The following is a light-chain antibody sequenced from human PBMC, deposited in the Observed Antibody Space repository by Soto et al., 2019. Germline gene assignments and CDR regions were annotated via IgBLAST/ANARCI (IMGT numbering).Light chain of an antibody. CDR2: DAS. Sequence: DIQMTQFPSSLSASVGDRVTITCQASEDISNYLNWYQQKPGKAPKLLIYDASNLETGVPSRFSGSGSGTDFTFTISSLQPEDIATYYCQQYDNLPPVLTFGGGTKVEIK. V-gene: IGKV1-33*01. CDR1: EDISNY. CDR3: QQYDNLPPVLT. J-gene: IGKJ4*01.